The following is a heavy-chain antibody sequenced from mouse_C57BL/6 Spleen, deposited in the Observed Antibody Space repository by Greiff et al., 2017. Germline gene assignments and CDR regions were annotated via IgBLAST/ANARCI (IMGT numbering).Heavy chain of an antibody. CDR1: GFTFSSYA. D-gene: IGHD2-1*01. V-gene: IGHV5-4*01. J-gene: IGHJ2*01. Sequence: EVQLVESGGGLVKPGGSLKLSCAASGFTFSSYAMSWVRQTPDKRLEWVATISDGGSYTYYPDNVKGRFTISRDNAKNNLYLQMSHLKSEDTAMYYCAREGNYVYYFDYWGQGTTLTVSS. CDR2: ISDGGSYT. CDR3: AREGNYVYYFDY.